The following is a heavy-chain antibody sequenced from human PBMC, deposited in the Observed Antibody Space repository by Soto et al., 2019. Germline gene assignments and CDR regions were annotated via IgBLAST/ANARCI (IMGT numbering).Heavy chain of an antibody. CDR1: GFTFSSYS. CDR3: AREARAAYYYYGMDV. V-gene: IGHV3-48*02. Sequence: GGSLRLSCAASGFTFSSYSMNWVRQAPGKGLEWVSYISSSSSTIYYADSVKGRFTISRDNAKNSLYLQMNSLRDEDTAVYYCAREARAAYYYYGMDVWGQGTTVTVSS. CDR2: ISSSSSTI. J-gene: IGHJ6*02. D-gene: IGHD3-10*01.